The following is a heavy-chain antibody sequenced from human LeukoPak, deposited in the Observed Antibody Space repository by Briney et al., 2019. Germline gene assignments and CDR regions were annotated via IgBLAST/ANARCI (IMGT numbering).Heavy chain of an antibody. CDR1: EGTFSSYA. V-gene: IGHV1-69*05. Sequence: GSSVKVSCKASEGTFSSYAISWVRQAPGQGLEWMGRIIPIFGTANYAQKFQGRVTITTDESTSTAYMELSSLRSEDTAVYYCARDNSMVRGVIITSPFDYWGQGTLVTVSS. D-gene: IGHD3-10*01. CDR3: ARDNSMVRGVIITSPFDY. J-gene: IGHJ4*02. CDR2: IIPIFGTA.